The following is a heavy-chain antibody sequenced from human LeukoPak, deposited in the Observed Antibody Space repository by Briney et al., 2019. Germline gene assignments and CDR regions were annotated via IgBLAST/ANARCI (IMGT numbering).Heavy chain of an antibody. CDR2: ISSSGSTI. V-gene: IGHV3-48*03. D-gene: IGHD3-9*01. CDR3: AREARPYYDILTGYYKR. J-gene: IGHJ4*02. Sequence: GESLRLSCAASGFTFSSYEMNWVRQAPGKGLEWVSYISSSGSTIYYADSVKGRFTISRDNAENSLYLQMNSLRAEDTAVYYCAREARPYYDILTGYYKRWGQGTLVTVSS. CDR1: GFTFSSYE.